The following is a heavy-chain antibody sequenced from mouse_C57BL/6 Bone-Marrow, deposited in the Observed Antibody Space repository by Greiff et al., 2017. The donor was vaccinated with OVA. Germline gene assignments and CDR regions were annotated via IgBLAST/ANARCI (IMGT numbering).Heavy chain of an antibody. Sequence: EVKLMESGGGLVQSGRSLRLSCATSGFTFSDFYMEWVRQAPGKGLEWIAASRNKANDYTTEYSASVKGRFIVSRDTSQSILYLQMNALRAEDTAIYYCARDRRGNYDYYAMDYWGQGTSVTVSS. CDR2: SRNKANDYTT. J-gene: IGHJ4*01. CDR3: ARDRRGNYDYYAMDY. D-gene: IGHD2-1*01. CDR1: GFTFSDFY. V-gene: IGHV7-1*01.